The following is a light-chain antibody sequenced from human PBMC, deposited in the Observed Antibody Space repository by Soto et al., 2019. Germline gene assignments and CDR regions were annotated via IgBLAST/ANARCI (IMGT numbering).Light chain of an antibody. Sequence: QSVLIQPPSLSEAPRQRVTISCSGSSSNIGNNAVNWYQQFPGKAPKLLIYYDDLLPSGISDRFSGSRSGSSASLAISGLQSEDEADDYCATWDDSLDGWLFGGGTKLTVL. CDR2: YDD. V-gene: IGLV1-36*01. CDR3: ATWDDSLDGWL. CDR1: SSNIGNNA. J-gene: IGLJ3*02.